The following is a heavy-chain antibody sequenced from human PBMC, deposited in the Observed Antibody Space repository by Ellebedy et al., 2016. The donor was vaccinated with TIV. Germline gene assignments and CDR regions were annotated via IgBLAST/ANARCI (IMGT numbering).Heavy chain of an antibody. V-gene: IGHV3-23*01. CDR2: ISGSGGST. CDR3: AKPTGAWSGYQENWFDP. J-gene: IGHJ5*02. D-gene: IGHD3-3*01. Sequence: GESLKISXAASGFTFSSYAMSWVRQAPGKGLEWVSAISGSGGSTYYADSVKGRFTISRDNSKNMLYLQMNSLRAEDTAVYYCAKPTGAWSGYQENWFDPWGQGTLVTVSS. CDR1: GFTFSSYA.